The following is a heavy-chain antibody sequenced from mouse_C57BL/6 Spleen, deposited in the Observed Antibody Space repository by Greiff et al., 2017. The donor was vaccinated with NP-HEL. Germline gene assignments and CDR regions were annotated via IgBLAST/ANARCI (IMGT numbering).Heavy chain of an antibody. D-gene: IGHD1-2*01. V-gene: IGHV1-4*01. CDR3: AGGGIFATAEDYYAMDY. J-gene: IGHJ4*01. Sequence: QVQLQQSGAELARPGASVKMSCKASGYTFTSYTMHWVKQRPGQGLEWIGYINPSSGYTKYNQKFKDKATLTADKSSSTAYMQLSSLTSEDSAVYYCAGGGIFATAEDYYAMDYWGQGTSVTVSS. CDR2: INPSSGYT. CDR1: GYTFTSYT.